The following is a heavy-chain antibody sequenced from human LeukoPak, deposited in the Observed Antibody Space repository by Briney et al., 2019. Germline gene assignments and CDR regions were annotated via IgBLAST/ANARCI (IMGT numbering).Heavy chain of an antibody. V-gene: IGHV3-7*03. D-gene: IGHD2-8*01. CDR3: ARNNXMDV. J-gene: IGHJ6*02. CDR2: VNRDGSET. Sequence: GGSLRLSCAASGFALSSHWMTWARQVPGRGPEWVANVNRDGSETYYLDSVKGRFTISKDNAKNSLYLQMNSLRAEDTALYHCARNNXMDVWGQETTVIVSS. CDR1: GFALSSHW.